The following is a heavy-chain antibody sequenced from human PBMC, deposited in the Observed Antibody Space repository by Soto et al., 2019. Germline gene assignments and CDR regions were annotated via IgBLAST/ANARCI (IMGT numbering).Heavy chain of an antibody. Sequence: SDTLSLTCAVYGGSFSGYYWSWIRQPPGKWLEWIGEINHSGSTNYNPSLKSRVTISVDTSKNQFSLKLSSVTAADTAVYYCARATSSFDYWGQGTLVTVS. CDR2: INHSGST. D-gene: IGHD4-4*01. J-gene: IGHJ4*02. V-gene: IGHV4-34*01. CDR3: ARATSSFDY. CDR1: GGSFSGYY.